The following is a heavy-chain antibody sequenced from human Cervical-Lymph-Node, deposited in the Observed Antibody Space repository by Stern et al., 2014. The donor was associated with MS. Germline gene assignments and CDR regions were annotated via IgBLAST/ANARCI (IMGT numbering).Heavy chain of an antibody. Sequence: DQLVESGGGVVQPGRSLRLSCAASGFTFSSYGMHWVRQAPGKGLEWVAVIWYDGSNKYYADSVKGRFTISRDNSKNTLYLQMNSLRAEDTAVYYCAREAAYCGGDCYSLDYWGQGTLVTVSS. D-gene: IGHD2-21*02. V-gene: IGHV3-33*01. CDR2: IWYDGSNK. CDR1: GFTFSSYG. J-gene: IGHJ4*02. CDR3: AREAAYCGGDCYSLDY.